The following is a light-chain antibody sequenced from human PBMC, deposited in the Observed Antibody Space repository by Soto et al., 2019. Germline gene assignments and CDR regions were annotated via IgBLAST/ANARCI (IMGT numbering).Light chain of an antibody. CDR1: SPKNGAGYD. J-gene: IGLJ1*01. V-gene: IGLV1-40*01. CDR3: QSYDSSLSGFYV. Sequence: QPALTQPPPVSGAPGPRVTISCPGGSPKNGAGYDVHWYQQLPGRAPKLLIYANSNRPSGVPDRFSGSRSGTSASLAITGLQAEDEADYSCQSYDSSLSGFYVFGTGTKVTVL. CDR2: ANS.